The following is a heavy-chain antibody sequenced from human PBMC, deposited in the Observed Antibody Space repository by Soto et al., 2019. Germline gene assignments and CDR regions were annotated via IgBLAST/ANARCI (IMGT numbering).Heavy chain of an antibody. CDR3: AREDYAGASPRFDY. D-gene: IGHD4-17*01. CDR2: ISSSSSNI. V-gene: IGHV3-21*01. J-gene: IGHJ4*02. Sequence: EVQLVESGGGLVKPVGSLRLSCAASGFIFSSYTMTWVRQAPGKGLEWVSSISSSSSNIEYADSVKGRFSVSRDNANNSLFLQINSLRAEDTAVYYCAREDYAGASPRFDYWGLGALVTVSS. CDR1: GFIFSSYT.